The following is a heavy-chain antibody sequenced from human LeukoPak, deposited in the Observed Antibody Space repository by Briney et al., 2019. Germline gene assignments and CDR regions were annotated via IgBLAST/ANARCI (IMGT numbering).Heavy chain of an antibody. Sequence: GESLKISCKGSGYSFTSYWISWVRQMPGKGLEWMGRIDPSDSYTNYSPSFQGHVTISADKSISTAYLQWGSLKASDTAMYYCARTNYDILTGYYCWFDPWGQGTLVTVSS. V-gene: IGHV5-10-1*01. D-gene: IGHD3-9*01. CDR2: IDPSDSYT. CDR3: ARTNYDILTGYYCWFDP. J-gene: IGHJ5*02. CDR1: GYSFTSYW.